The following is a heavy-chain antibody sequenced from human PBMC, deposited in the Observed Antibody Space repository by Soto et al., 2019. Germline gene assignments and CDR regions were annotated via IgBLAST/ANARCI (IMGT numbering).Heavy chain of an antibody. CDR1: GYTFTSYG. CDR2: INTYTGNI. D-gene: IGHD1-26*01. Sequence: QVQLVQSGAEVKKPGASVKVSCKVSGYTFTSYGISWVRQAPGQGLEWMGWINTYTGNINYAQKLQGRVTMTTDTSTSTAYMELRRLRSDDTALYYCARERGGYKHFGYWGQGTLVTVSS. J-gene: IGHJ4*02. V-gene: IGHV1-18*01. CDR3: ARERGGYKHFGY.